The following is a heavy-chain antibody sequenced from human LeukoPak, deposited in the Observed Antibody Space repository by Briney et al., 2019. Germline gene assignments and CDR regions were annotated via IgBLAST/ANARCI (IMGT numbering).Heavy chain of an antibody. V-gene: IGHV4-34*01. Sequence: PSETLSLTCAVYGGSFSGYYWSWIRQPPGKGLEWIGEINHSGSTNYNPSLKSRVTISVDTSKNQFSLKLSSVTAADTAVYYCARDRDPYPFLCDYWGQGTLVTVSS. D-gene: IGHD2/OR15-2a*01. CDR2: INHSGST. J-gene: IGHJ4*02. CDR3: ARDRDPYPFLCDY. CDR1: GGSFSGYY.